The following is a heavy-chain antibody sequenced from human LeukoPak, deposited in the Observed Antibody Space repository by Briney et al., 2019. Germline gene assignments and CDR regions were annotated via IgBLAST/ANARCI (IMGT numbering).Heavy chain of an antibody. D-gene: IGHD5-24*01. J-gene: IGHJ4*02. CDR3: ARVRGRDGYKPD. Sequence: ASVKVSCKASGGTFSSYAISWVRQAPGQGLEWMGRIIPIFGTANYAQKFRGRVTITTDESTSTAYMELSSLRSEDTAVYYCARVRGRDGYKPDWGQGTLVTVSS. CDR2: IIPIFGTA. V-gene: IGHV1-69*05. CDR1: GGTFSSYA.